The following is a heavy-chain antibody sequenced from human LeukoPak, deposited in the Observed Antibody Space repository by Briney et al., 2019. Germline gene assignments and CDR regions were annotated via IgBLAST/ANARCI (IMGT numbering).Heavy chain of an antibody. D-gene: IGHD4-17*01. J-gene: IGHJ4*02. CDR3: AKDMSTSYGDFSYYFDY. CDR1: GFTFGDYA. V-gene: IGHV3-9*01. CDR2: ISWNSGSI. Sequence: GGSLRLSCAASGFTFGDYAMHWVRQAPGKGLEWVSGISWNSGSIGYADSVKGRFTISRDNAKNSLYLQMNSLRAEDTALYYCAKDMSTSYGDFSYYFDYWGQGTLVTVSS.